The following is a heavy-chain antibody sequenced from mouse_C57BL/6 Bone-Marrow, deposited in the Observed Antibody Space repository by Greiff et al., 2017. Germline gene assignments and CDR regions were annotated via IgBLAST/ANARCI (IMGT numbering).Heavy chain of an antibody. J-gene: IGHJ3*01. V-gene: IGHV1-55*01. CDR2: IYPGSGST. Sequence: VQLQQPGAELVKPGASVKMSCKASGYTFTSYWITWVKQRPGQGLEWIGDIYPGSGSTNYNEKFKSKATLTVDTSSSTAYMQLSSLTSEDSAVXYCARSHLPDYYGSSPFAYWGQGTLVTVSA. CDR3: ARSHLPDYYGSSPFAY. CDR1: GYTFTSYW. D-gene: IGHD1-1*01.